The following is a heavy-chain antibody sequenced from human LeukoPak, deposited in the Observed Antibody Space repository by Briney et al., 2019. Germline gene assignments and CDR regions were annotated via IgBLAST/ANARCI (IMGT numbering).Heavy chain of an antibody. V-gene: IGHV4-4*07. CDR2: IYTSGST. Sequence: PSETLSLTCTVSGGSISSYYWSWIRQPAGKGLEWIGRIYTSGSTNYNPSLKSRVTTSVDTSKNQFSLKLSSVTAADTAVYYCASDPEYSSGDGVDYWGQGTLVTVSS. CDR1: GGSISSYY. CDR3: ASDPEYSSGDGVDY. D-gene: IGHD6-19*01. J-gene: IGHJ4*02.